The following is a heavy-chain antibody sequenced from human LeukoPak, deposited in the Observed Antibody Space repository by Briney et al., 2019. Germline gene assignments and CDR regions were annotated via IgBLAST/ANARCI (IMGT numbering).Heavy chain of an antibody. CDR1: GFTFSNYG. J-gene: IGHJ4*02. Sequence: PGGSLRLSCAASGFTFSNYGMDWVRQAPGKGLEWVSYISSSSSSIYYADSVKGRFTISRDNARNSVFLQMNSLRAEDTAVYYCARGGAARPDDWGQGTLVTVSS. V-gene: IGHV3-48*01. D-gene: IGHD6-6*01. CDR2: ISSSSSSI. CDR3: ARGGAARPDD.